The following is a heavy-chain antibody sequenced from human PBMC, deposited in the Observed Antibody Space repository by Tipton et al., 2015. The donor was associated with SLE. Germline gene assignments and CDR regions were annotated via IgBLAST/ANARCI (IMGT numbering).Heavy chain of an antibody. Sequence: TLSLTCAVSGYSISSGYYWGWIRQPPGKGLEWIGSIYHSGSTYYNPSLKSRVTISVDTSKNQFSLKLSSVTAADTAVYYCARSPAAGSDAFDIWGQGTMVTVSS. CDR1: GYSISSGYY. CDR3: ARSPAAGSDAFDI. D-gene: IGHD6-13*01. V-gene: IGHV4-38-2*01. J-gene: IGHJ3*02. CDR2: IYHSGST.